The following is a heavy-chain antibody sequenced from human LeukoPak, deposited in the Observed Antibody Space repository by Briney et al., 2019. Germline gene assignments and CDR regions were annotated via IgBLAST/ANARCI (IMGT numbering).Heavy chain of an antibody. V-gene: IGHV4-34*01. Sequence: SETLSLTCAVYGGSFSGYYWSWIRQPPGKGLEWIGEINHSGSTNYNPSLKSRVSISVDTSKNQFSLKLSSVTAAATAVYYCAREIYDYVWGSYRYSSGNFDYWGQGTLVTVSS. CDR2: INHSGST. J-gene: IGHJ4*02. CDR3: AREIYDYVWGSYRYSSGNFDY. CDR1: GGSFSGYY. D-gene: IGHD3-16*02.